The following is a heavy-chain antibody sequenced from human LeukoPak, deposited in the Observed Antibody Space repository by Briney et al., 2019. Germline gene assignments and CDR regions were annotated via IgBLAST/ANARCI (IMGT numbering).Heavy chain of an antibody. V-gene: IGHV1-2*06. CDR1: GYTFTGYY. D-gene: IGHD6-19*01. CDR3: ARVSSGWYEEFDY. J-gene: IGHJ4*02. Sequence: ASVKVSCKASGYTFTGYYMHWVRQAPGQGLEWVGRINPNSGGTNYAQKFQGRVTMTRDTSISTAYMELSRLRSDDTAVYYCARVSSGWYEEFDYWGQGTLVTVSS. CDR2: INPNSGGT.